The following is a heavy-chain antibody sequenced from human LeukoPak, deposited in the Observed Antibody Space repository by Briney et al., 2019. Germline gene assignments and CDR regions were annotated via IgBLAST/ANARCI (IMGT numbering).Heavy chain of an antibody. V-gene: IGHV3-7*01. D-gene: IGHD1-26*01. Sequence: AGGSLRLSCTASGFTFSTQWMSWVRQALGKGLEWVANIRQDGSETQYVDSMKGRFTISRDNAKNSLYLQMNSLRAEDTAMYYCVNTTRSRAFDYWGQGTLVTVCS. CDR1: GFTFSTQW. CDR2: IRQDGSET. CDR3: VNTTRSRAFDY. J-gene: IGHJ4*02.